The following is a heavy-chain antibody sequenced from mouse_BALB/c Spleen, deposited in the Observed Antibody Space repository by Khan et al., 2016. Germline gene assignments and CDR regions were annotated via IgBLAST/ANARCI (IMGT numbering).Heavy chain of an antibody. CDR3: TRASSGGFAY. D-gene: IGHD3-1*01. Sequence: EVELVESGGGLVKPGGSLKLSCAASGYNFSSYTMSWVRQTPEKRLEWVATISSGGSYTYYPDNMKGRFTISRDNANHLLYLQISSLKSENTAMYYFTRASSGGFAYWGQGTLVTVSA. CDR1: GYNFSSYT. J-gene: IGHJ3*01. CDR2: ISSGGSYT. V-gene: IGHV5-6-4*01.